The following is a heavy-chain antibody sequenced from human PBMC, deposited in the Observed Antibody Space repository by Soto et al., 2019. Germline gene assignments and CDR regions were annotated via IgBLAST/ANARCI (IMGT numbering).Heavy chain of an antibody. D-gene: IGHD2-2*01. CDR3: AHMSECDLPYQLLLYPVTEICWFDP. CDR1: GFSLSTSGVG. CDR2: IYWDDDK. J-gene: IGHJ5*02. V-gene: IGHV2-5*02. Sequence: QITLKESGPTLVKPTQTLTLTCTFSGFSLSTSGVGVGWIRQPPGKALEWLALIYWDDDKRYSPSLKSRLTITKDTSKNQVVLTMTNMDPVDTATYYCAHMSECDLPYQLLLYPVTEICWFDPWGQGTLVTVSS.